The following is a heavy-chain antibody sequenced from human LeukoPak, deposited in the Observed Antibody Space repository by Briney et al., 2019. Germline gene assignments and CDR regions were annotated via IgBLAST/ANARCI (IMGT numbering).Heavy chain of an antibody. J-gene: IGHJ4*02. D-gene: IGHD7-27*01. CDR1: GFTFSSNW. V-gene: IGHV3-21*01. CDR3: ARDGGLNWAVNDY. Sequence: GGSLRLSCTASGFTFSSNWMTWVRQAPGKGLEWVSSISSSSSYIYYADSVKGRFTISRDNAKNSLYLQMNSLRAEDTAVYYCARDGGLNWAVNDYWGQGNLVTVSS. CDR2: ISSSSSYI.